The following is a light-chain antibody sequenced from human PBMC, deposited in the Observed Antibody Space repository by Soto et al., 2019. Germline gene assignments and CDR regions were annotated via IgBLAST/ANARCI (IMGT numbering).Light chain of an antibody. CDR2: GAS. CDR3: HQYGSSQWT. J-gene: IGKJ1*01. Sequence: EIVLTQSPGTLSLSPGERATLSCRASQSVISSYLAWYQQKPGQAPRLLISGASRRATGIPDRFSGSGSGTDFTLTISRLEPEDFAVYYCHQYGSSQWTFGQGTRVEIK. CDR1: QSVISSY. V-gene: IGKV3-20*01.